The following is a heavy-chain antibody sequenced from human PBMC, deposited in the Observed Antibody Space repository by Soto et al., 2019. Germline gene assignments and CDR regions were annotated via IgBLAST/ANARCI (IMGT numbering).Heavy chain of an antibody. CDR3: ARDTLPTDFGLGWDV. CDR2: ISNSGTTV. D-gene: IGHD4-17*01. V-gene: IGHV3-11*01. J-gene: IGHJ6*02. Sequence: QVQLEESGGGLVKPGGSLRLSCAASSIIFSDYYLSWIRQAPGKGLEWVSYISNSGTTVYYADSVKGRFTISRDNAKKSLYLQMNSLRVEDTAVYYCARDTLPTDFGLGWDVWGQATTVTVSS. CDR1: SIIFSDYY.